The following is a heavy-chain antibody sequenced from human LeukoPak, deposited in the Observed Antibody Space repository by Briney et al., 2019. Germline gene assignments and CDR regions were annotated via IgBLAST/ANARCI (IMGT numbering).Heavy chain of an antibody. V-gene: IGHV1-2*02. CDR2: IHPNSGAT. CDR1: GYTFTDYY. CDR3: AREQNFPTRMYSSSWYGTVWFDP. J-gene: IGHJ5*02. D-gene: IGHD6-13*01. Sequence: GASVKVSCKTSGYTFTDYYLHWVRQAPGQGLEWVGWIHPNSGATHYAQKFQGRVTMTRDTSISTAYMELSRLRSDDTAVYYCAREQNFPTRMYSSSWYGTVWFDPWGQGTLVTVSS.